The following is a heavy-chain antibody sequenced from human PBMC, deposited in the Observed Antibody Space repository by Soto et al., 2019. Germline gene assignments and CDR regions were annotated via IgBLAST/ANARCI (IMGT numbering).Heavy chain of an antibody. J-gene: IGHJ5*02. D-gene: IGHD2-15*01. CDR3: VRGGGGGLFDP. CDR1: GYRFTSSW. Sequence: PVESLKISCQGSGYRFTSSWIGWVRQMPGKGLEWLGNVYPSDSDVRYSPSFESRFTISADSSINTAYLHLLNLKASDTAIYYCVRGGGGGLFDPWGQGTMVTVSS. CDR2: VYPSDSDV. V-gene: IGHV5-51*01.